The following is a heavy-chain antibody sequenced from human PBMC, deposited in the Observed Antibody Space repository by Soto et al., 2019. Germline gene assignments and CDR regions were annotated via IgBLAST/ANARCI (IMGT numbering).Heavy chain of an antibody. J-gene: IGHJ4*02. CDR3: TRHLSDC. CDR1: GFTFSASA. CDR2: IRSKPNNYAT. V-gene: IGHV3-73*02. Sequence: EVQVVESGGGLVQPGGSLKLSCAASGFTFSASAMHWVRQASGKGLEWVGRIRSKPNNYATEYAASVKGRFIISRDDSKNTAFLQMNSLQTDDTAVYYCTRHLSDCWGQGTLVTVSS.